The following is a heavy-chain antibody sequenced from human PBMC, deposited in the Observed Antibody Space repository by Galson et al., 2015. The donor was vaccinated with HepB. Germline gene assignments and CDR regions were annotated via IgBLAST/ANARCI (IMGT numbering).Heavy chain of an antibody. CDR3: ARGTDVVATDHNWFDP. CDR2: IYHSGNT. D-gene: IGHD5-12*01. V-gene: IGHV4-4*02. CDR1: GGSISSSNW. Sequence: LSLTCAVSGGSISSSNWWSWVRQPPGKGLEWIGEIYHSGNTNYNPSLKSRVTISVDTSKNQFSLKLSSVTAADTAVYYCARGTDVVATDHNWFDPWGQGTLVTVSS. J-gene: IGHJ5*02.